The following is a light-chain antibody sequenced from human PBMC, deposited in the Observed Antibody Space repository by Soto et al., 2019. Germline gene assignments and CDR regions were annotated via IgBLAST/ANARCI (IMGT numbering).Light chain of an antibody. V-gene: IGKV1-9*01. CDR2: AAS. J-gene: IGKJ1*01. CDR1: QGISSY. Sequence: DIQLTQSPSFLSASVGDRVTITCRASQGISSYLAWYQQKPGKAPNLLIYAASTLQSGVPSRFSGSGAGTEFTRTISRLQTEDFETYYCQQLNSYPVTFGQGTKVEIK. CDR3: QQLNSYPVT.